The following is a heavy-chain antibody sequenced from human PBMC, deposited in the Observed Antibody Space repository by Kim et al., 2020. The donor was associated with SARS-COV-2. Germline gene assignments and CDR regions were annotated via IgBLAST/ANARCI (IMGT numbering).Heavy chain of an antibody. CDR3: EKYGRNYGAVH. D-gene: IGHD1-7*01. CDR1: GFPFSDYA. Sequence: GGSLRLSCSASGFPFSDYAMHWVRRAPGKGLQYVSATTRSGNASFYADSVEGRFTMSRDNSKNTLYLQMNGLRDEDTSVYYCEKYGRNYGAVHWGQGTLVVVS. V-gene: IGHV3-64D*06. CDR2: TTRSGNAS. J-gene: IGHJ4*02.